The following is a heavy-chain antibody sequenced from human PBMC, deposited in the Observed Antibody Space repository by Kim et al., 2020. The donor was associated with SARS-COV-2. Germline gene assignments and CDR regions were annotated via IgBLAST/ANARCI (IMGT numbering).Heavy chain of an antibody. CDR2: IYWDDDK. CDR3: AHTGYYDILTGYYQSPVYFDC. J-gene: IGHJ4*02. Sequence: SGPTLVNPTQTLTLTCTFSGFSLSTSGVGVGWIRQPPGKALEWLALIYWDDDKRYSPSLKSRLTITKDTSKNQVVLTMTNMDPVDTATYYCAHTGYYDILTGYYQSPVYFDCWGEGTLVTVSS. V-gene: IGHV2-5*02. CDR1: GFSLSTSGVG. D-gene: IGHD3-9*01.